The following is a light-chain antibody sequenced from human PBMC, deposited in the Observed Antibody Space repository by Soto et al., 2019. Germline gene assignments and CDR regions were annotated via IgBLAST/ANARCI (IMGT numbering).Light chain of an antibody. CDR1: TSDVGGYNY. CDR3: SSYGGSNNYVV. CDR2: EVN. J-gene: IGLJ2*01. Sequence: QSALTQPPSASGSPGQSVTISCTGTTSDVGGYNYVSWYQQHQGKAPKLMIYEVNKRPSGVPDRFSGSKSGTTASLTVSGLQAEDEADYYCSSYGGSNNYVVFGGGTKLTVL. V-gene: IGLV2-8*01.